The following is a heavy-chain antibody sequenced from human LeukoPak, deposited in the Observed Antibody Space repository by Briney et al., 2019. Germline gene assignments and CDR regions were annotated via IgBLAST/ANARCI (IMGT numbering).Heavy chain of an antibody. CDR2: ISGSGGST. V-gene: IGHV3-23*01. Sequence: GGSLRLSCAASGFTFSSYAMSWVRQAPGKGLEWVSAISGSGGSTYYADSVKGRFTISRDNSKNTLYLQMNSLRAEDTAVYYCAKDPGGSGSYFDAFDIWGQGTMVTVSS. CDR3: AKDPGGSGSYFDAFDI. D-gene: IGHD1-26*01. CDR1: GFTFSSYA. J-gene: IGHJ3*02.